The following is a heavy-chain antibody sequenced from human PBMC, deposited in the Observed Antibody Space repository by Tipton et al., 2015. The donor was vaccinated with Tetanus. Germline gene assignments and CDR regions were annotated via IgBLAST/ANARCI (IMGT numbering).Heavy chain of an antibody. V-gene: IGHV3-30*03. CDR1: KTYA. CDR3: IRGAGSAGGVDWFDS. J-gene: IGHJ5*01. CDR2: ISGDGNFR. D-gene: IGHD1-1*01. Sequence: SLRLSCEAWKTYAMHWVRQTPDKGLNWLAVISGDGNFRKNDYSVKGRFTISRDTSENTVFLQMTNLRPGDTAVYYCIRGAGSAGGVDWFDSWGQGALVSVSS.